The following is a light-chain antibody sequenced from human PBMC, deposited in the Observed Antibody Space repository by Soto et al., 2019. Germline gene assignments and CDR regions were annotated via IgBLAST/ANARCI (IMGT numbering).Light chain of an antibody. CDR2: GAS. J-gene: IGKJ5*01. Sequence: EIVMTQSPATLSVSPGGRATLSCRASQSVSNNLAWYQQKPGQAPRLLMYGASTRATGSPARFSGSGSGTEFTLTITSLQPEDFAVYYCQQYNYLITFGQGTRLEIK. V-gene: IGKV3-15*01. CDR1: QSVSNN. CDR3: QQYNYLIT.